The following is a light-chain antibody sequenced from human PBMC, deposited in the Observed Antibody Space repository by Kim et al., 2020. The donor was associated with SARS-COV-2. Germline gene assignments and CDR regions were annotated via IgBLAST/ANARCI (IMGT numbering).Light chain of an antibody. Sequence: APGMPARIGCGGDNIGRKRGHWHQQRPGQAPVVVIYYDGDRPSGIAERFSGSNSGNTATLTISRVEAGDEADYYCQVWDSSSEQGVFGGGTKLTVL. CDR2: YDG. CDR3: QVWDSSSEQGV. V-gene: IGLV3-21*04. J-gene: IGLJ3*02. CDR1: NIGRKR.